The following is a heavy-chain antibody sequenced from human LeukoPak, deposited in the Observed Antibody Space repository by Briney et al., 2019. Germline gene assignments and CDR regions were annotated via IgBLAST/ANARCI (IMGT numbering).Heavy chain of an antibody. D-gene: IGHD3-3*01. CDR1: GFTFSSYG. J-gene: IGHJ4*02. CDR3: ARENYDFWSGSAANY. Sequence: GGSLRLSCAASGFTFSSYGMHWVRQAPGKGLEWVAFIRYDGSNKYYADSVKGRFTISRDNAKNSLYLQMNSLRAEDTAVYYCARENYDFWSGSAANYWGQGTLVTVSS. V-gene: IGHV3-30*02. CDR2: IRYDGSNK.